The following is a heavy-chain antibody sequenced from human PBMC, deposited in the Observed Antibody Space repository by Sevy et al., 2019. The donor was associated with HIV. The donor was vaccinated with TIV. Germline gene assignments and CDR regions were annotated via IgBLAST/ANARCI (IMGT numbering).Heavy chain of an antibody. D-gene: IGHD3-22*01. CDR1: GFTFSSYW. CDR3: VRGQTYYYDSSGPTYGLDAFDI. CDR2: IKQDGSEK. J-gene: IGHJ3*02. Sequence: GGSLRLSCAASGFTFSSYWMSWVRQAPGKGLEWVANIKQDGSEKYYVDSVKGRFTISRDNAKNSLYLQMNSLRAEDTAVYYCVRGQTYYYDSSGPTYGLDAFDIWGQGTMVTVSS. V-gene: IGHV3-7*01.